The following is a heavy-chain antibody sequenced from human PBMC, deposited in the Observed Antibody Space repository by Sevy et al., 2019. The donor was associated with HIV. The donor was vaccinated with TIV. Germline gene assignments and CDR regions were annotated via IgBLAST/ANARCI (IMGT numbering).Heavy chain of an antibody. Sequence: GESLKISCKGSGYSFTTYWIGWVRQMPGKGLEWMGIFPGDSDTRYSPSCQGQVTISADNSTSTAYLQWSSLKASDTAMYYCARARGIPHYYYGMDVWGQGTTVTVSS. D-gene: IGHD1-26*01. V-gene: IGHV5-51*01. CDR1: GYSFTTYW. CDR2: FPGDSDT. CDR3: ARARGIPHYYYGMDV. J-gene: IGHJ6*02.